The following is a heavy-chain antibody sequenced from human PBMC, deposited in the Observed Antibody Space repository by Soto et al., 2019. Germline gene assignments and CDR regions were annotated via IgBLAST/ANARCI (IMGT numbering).Heavy chain of an antibody. CDR3: ARVTAQDYGLDY. CDR1: GFTFSTYW. CDR2: TDSDGTFT. D-gene: IGHD4-17*01. V-gene: IGHV3-74*01. Sequence: WGSLRLSCVASGFTFSTYWMHWVRQTPGEGLVWVSHTDSDGTFTTYADSVKGRFTISRDNGKNSLYLQMNSLRAEDTAMYYCARVTAQDYGLDYWGLGALVTVSS. J-gene: IGHJ4*02.